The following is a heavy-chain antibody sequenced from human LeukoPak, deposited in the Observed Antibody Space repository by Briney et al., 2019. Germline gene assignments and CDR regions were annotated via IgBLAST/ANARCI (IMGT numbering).Heavy chain of an antibody. Sequence: AEALKISCKGSGYIFANNWIGWVRQMPGKGREWMGIIYPGDSDTRYSPSFQGQVTMSADKSISTAYLQWSSLKASDTAMYYCARRVVALADAFDIWGQGTMVTVSS. D-gene: IGHD2-15*01. CDR2: IYPGDSDT. CDR1: GYIFANNW. J-gene: IGHJ3*02. CDR3: ARRVVALADAFDI. V-gene: IGHV5-51*01.